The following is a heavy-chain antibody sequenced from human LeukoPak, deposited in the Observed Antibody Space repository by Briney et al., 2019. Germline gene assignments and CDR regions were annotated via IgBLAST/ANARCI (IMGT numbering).Heavy chain of an antibody. CDR2: ISGSGGTA. D-gene: IGHD2-8*02. V-gene: IGHV3-23*01. J-gene: IGHJ4*02. Sequence: GGSLRLSCAASGFTFSIYAMSWVRQAPGKGLEWVSAISGSGGTAYYADSVKGRFTISRDNAKNSLYLQMNSLRAEDTAVYYCARNTGDFDYWGQGTLVTVSS. CDR1: GFTFSIYA. CDR3: ARNTGDFDY.